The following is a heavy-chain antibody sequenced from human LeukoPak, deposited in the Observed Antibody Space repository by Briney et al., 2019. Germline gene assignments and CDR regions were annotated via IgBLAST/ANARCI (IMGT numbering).Heavy chain of an antibody. J-gene: IGHJ3*02. Sequence: SETLSLTCTGSGGSISSYYWSWIRQPPGKGLEWIGRIFTSGSTAYNPSLKSRVTISVDTSNNQFSLKRTSVTAADTAVYYCTRVPYYGSGSAAFDIWGRGKMV. CDR2: IFTSGST. CDR3: TRVPYYGSGSAAFDI. D-gene: IGHD3-10*01. CDR1: GGSISSYY. V-gene: IGHV4-4*08.